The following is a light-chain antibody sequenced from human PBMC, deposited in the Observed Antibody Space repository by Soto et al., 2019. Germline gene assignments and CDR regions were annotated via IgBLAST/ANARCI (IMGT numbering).Light chain of an antibody. CDR2: GAS. CDR1: QTVSTSS. V-gene: IGKV3-20*01. Sequence: EIVLTQSPGTLSLSPGDRATLSCRASQTVSTSSLAWYQQKPGQAPRLLIYGASTRAAGVPDRFTGGGSGTDFTLTISRLGPEDFAVFYCQQYGQSPTTFGQGTKVESK. CDR3: QQYGQSPTT. J-gene: IGKJ2*01.